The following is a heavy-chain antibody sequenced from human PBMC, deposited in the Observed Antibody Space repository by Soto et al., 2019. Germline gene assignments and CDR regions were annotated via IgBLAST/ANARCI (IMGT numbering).Heavy chain of an antibody. D-gene: IGHD5-18*01. V-gene: IGHV1-46*01. CDR2: INPSGGST. CDR3: ARDARYSYGPWYYYYGMDV. CDR1: GYTFTSYY. J-gene: IGHJ6*02. Sequence: ASVKVSCKASGYTFTSYYMHWVRQAPGQGLEWMGIINPSGGSTSYAQKFQGRVTMTRDTSTSTVYMELSSLRSEDTAVYYCARDARYSYGPWYYYYGMDVWGQGTTVTVSS.